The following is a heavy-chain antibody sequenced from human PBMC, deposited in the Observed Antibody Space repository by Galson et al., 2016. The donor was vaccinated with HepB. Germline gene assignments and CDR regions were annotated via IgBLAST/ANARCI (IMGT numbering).Heavy chain of an antibody. CDR2: IRQDGSEK. D-gene: IGHD1-14*01. CDR1: GFDLGNYW. CDR3: ARGESRRGSGYYGLDV. Sequence: LRLSCAASGFDLGNYWMSWVRQAPGKGLEWLANIRQDGSEKYYVDSVKGRFSISRDNAEDSLYLQMNSLRVEDTAVYYCARGESRRGSGYYGLDVWGQGTTVTVSS. V-gene: IGHV3-7*01. J-gene: IGHJ6*02.